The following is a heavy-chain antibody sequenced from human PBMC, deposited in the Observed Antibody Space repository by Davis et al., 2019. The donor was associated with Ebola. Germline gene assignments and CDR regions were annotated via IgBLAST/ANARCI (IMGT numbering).Heavy chain of an antibody. J-gene: IGHJ4*02. D-gene: IGHD4-11*01. CDR2: IDSDGSST. CDR3: ARVGPYSNYKGGPLFIDS. V-gene: IGHV3-74*01. CDR1: GFTFDDYD. Sequence: PGGSLRLSCAASGFTFDDYDMSWVRQVPGKGPVWLSRIDSDGSSTSYADFVRGRFTISRDNAKNTLFLQMTSLRAEDTAVYYCARVGPYSNYKGGPLFIDSWGQGTLVTVSS.